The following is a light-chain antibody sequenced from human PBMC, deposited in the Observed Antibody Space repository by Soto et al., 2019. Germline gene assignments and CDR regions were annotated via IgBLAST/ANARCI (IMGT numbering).Light chain of an antibody. CDR2: DVS. J-gene: IGLJ1*01. V-gene: IGLV2-14*01. Sequence: QSALTQPASVSGSPGQSITISCTGTSSDVGNGYNYVSWYQQHPGKAPKLLVYDVSNRPSGVSNRFSGSKSGNTASLTISGLQAADEADYYCSSYTISRTYVFGTGTKLTVL. CDR1: SSDVGNGYNY. CDR3: SSYTISRTYV.